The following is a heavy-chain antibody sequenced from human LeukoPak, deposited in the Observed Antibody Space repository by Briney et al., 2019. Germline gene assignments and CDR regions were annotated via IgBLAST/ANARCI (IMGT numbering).Heavy chain of an antibody. J-gene: IGHJ6*02. D-gene: IGHD2-15*01. CDR1: GYTFTGYY. V-gene: IGHV1-2*02. CDR3: ARDRDCSGGSCYSFLGYYNYGMDV. CDR2: INPNSGGT. Sequence: GASVKVSCKASGYTFTGYYMHWVRQAPGQGLEWMGWINPNSGGTNYAQKFQGRVTMTRDTSISTAYMELSRLRSDDTAVYYCARDRDCSGGSCYSFLGYYNYGMDVWGQGTTVTVSS.